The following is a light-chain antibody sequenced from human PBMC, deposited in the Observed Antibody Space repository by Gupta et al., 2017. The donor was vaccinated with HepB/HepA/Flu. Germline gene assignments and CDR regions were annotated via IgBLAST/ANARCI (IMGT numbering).Light chain of an antibody. CDR3: QQRGVWPPVT. CDR1: QSVGSH. Sequence: EIVLTQSPATLSLSPGERATFSCRASQSVGSHVAWYQQKPGQSPRLLIYGASNRVTGIPARFSGSGSGTDFTLTISSLEPEDSAIYYCQQRGVWPPVTFGGGTKVE. CDR2: GAS. J-gene: IGKJ4*01. V-gene: IGKV3-11*01.